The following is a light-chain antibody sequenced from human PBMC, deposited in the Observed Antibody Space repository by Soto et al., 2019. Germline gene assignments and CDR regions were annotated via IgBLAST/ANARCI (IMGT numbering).Light chain of an antibody. Sequence: IVLPQSPGTLSLSPGERATLSCRASQSVSVNSLAWYQQKGGQAPRLLIYAASTRATGVPDRFSGTGSGTDFTLTISSLEPEDFAVYYCQQRSNWPPITFGQGTRLEIK. CDR3: QQRSNWPPIT. CDR2: AAS. CDR1: QSVSVNS. J-gene: IGKJ5*01. V-gene: IGKV3D-20*02.